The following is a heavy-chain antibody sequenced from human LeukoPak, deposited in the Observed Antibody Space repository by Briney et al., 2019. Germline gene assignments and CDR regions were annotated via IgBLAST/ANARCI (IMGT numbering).Heavy chain of an antibody. CDR1: GFNFITAA. D-gene: IGHD5-24*01. Sequence: GGSLRLSCAASGFNFITAAMTWVRQAPGKGLEWVSLIGSSGGSTYYADSVKGRFTISRDNSNHTLSLQMNSLRVEDTAIYYCVKDIQLSTWGLGTLVTVSS. J-gene: IGHJ3*01. CDR3: VKDIQLST. V-gene: IGHV3-23*01. CDR2: IGSSGGST.